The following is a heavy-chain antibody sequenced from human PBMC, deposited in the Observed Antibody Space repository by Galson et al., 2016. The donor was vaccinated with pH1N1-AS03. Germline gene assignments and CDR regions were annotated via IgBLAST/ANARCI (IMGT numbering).Heavy chain of an antibody. CDR3: ARAAPFDP. V-gene: IGHV1-18*04. CDR1: GYTFPNFG. D-gene: IGHD2-15*01. Sequence: SVKVSSKASGYTFPNFGMSWVRQAPGQGLEWMGWISPYNGNTQYAQRLEGRVTMTTDTSTNTAYLELRSLTYDDTAVYYCARAAPFDPWGHGTLVIVSS. J-gene: IGHJ5*02. CDR2: ISPYNGNT.